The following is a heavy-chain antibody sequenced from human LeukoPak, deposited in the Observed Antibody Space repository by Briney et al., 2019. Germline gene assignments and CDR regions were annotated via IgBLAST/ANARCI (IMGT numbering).Heavy chain of an antibody. Sequence: GSVKVSCKVSGYTLTELSMHWVRQAPGKGLEWMGGFDPEDGETIYAQKFQGRVTMTRNTSISTAYMELSSLRSEDTAVYYCARSIRIADSSGGYWGQGTLVTVSS. J-gene: IGHJ4*02. D-gene: IGHD5-18*01. CDR3: ARSIRIADSSGGY. CDR2: FDPEDGET. V-gene: IGHV1-24*01. CDR1: GYTLTELS.